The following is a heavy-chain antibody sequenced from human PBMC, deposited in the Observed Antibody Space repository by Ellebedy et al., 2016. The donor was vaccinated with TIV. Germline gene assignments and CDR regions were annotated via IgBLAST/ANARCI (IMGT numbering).Heavy chain of an antibody. V-gene: IGHV1-18*01. J-gene: IGHJ3*02. Sequence: ASVKVSXXASGYTFTSYGISWVRQAPGQGLEWMGWISAYNGNTNYAQKLQGRVTMTTDTSTSTAYMELRSLRSDDTAVYYCARAKTVRGEAFDIWGQGTMVTVSS. CDR3: ARAKTVRGEAFDI. D-gene: IGHD3-10*01. CDR2: ISAYNGNT. CDR1: GYTFTSYG.